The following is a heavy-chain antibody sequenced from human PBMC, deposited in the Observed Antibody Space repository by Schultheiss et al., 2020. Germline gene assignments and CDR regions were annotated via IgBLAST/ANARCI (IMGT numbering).Heavy chain of an antibody. J-gene: IGHJ4*02. D-gene: IGHD1-26*01. CDR1: GFSLSTSGVG. Sequence: SGPTLVKPTQTLTLTCTFSGFSLSTSGVGVGWIRQPPGKGLEWIGYIYYSGSTYYNPSLKSRVTISVDTSKNQFSLKLSSVTAADTAVYYCARVSVKWDLSGTGSLDYWGQGTLVTVSS. CDR3: ARVSVKWDLSGTGSLDY. V-gene: IGHV4-28*02. CDR2: IYYSGST.